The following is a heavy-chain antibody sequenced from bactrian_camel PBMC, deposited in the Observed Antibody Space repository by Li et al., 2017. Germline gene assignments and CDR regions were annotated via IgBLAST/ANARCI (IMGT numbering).Heavy chain of an antibody. CDR1: GFTFSMYW. CDR3: ATGVHGDGPECFGH. D-gene: IGHD3*01. CDR2: GWPGGGRP. J-gene: IGHJ4*01. Sequence: HVQLVESGGGLVRPGQSLRLSCTASGFTFSMYWMSWVRQAPGKGLEWVSSGWPGGGRPYYSDSVKGRFTISNDNTKNTVSLEMNSLQPEDTAVDYCATGVHGDGPECFGHWDQGTQVTVS. V-gene: IGHV3-2*01.